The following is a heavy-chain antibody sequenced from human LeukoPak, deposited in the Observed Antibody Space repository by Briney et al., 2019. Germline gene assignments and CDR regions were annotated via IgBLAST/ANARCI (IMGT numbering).Heavy chain of an antibody. CDR2: INWNGGST. Sequence: GGSLRLSCAASGLTFSSYGMSWVRQAPGKGLEWVSGINWNGGSTGYADSVKGRFTISRDNAKNSLYLQMNSLRAEDTALYYCARWGIRYFDWLSSKKDYYYYMDVWGKGTTVTVSS. CDR3: ARWGIRYFDWLSSKKDYYYYMDV. D-gene: IGHD3-9*01. J-gene: IGHJ6*03. CDR1: GLTFSSYG. V-gene: IGHV3-20*04.